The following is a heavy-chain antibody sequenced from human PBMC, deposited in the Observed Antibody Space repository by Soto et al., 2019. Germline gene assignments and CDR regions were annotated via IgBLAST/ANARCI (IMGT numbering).Heavy chain of an antibody. V-gene: IGHV1-2*02. CDR2: INPNSGGT. CDR1: GYTVTGYY. J-gene: IGHJ6*02. D-gene: IGHD5-18*01. Sequence: ASVKVSCKASGYTVTGYYMHWVRQAPGQGLEWMGWINPNSGGTNYAQKLQGIVTMTRDTSTGTAYMELGSLRSEDTAVYYCASGGRIVDTCIGYYYYHAMDVWGQGTTVTVSS. CDR3: ASGGRIVDTCIGYYYYHAMDV.